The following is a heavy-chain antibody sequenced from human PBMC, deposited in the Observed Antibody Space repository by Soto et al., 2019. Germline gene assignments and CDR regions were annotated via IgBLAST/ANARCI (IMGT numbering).Heavy chain of an antibody. CDR3: VMVDNYVTPTPQDV. CDR2: ISPYTGNT. CDR1: GYIFVNYG. V-gene: IGHV1-18*01. Sequence: QVQLVQSGDEVKKPGASVKVSCKASGYIFVNYGIAWLRQAPGQGLEWMGWISPYTGNTHSTTKVQGRLTMTTDTSTRTAYMDLGSLTSDDTAVYYCVMVDNYVTPTPQDVWGQGTTVTVSS. J-gene: IGHJ6*02. D-gene: IGHD3-16*01.